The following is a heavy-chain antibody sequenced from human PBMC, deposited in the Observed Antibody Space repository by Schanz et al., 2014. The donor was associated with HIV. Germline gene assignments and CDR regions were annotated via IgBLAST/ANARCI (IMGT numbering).Heavy chain of an antibody. D-gene: IGHD1-26*01. V-gene: IGHV3-7*01. Sequence: EVQLVESGGGLVQPGGSLSLSCAASGFTFSSYWMSWVRQAPGKGLEWVANIQQDESEKYYVDSVKGRFTISRDNAKKSLYLRMNSLRAEDTAVYYCASTRERYSGATSGFDYWGQGTLVTVST. CDR2: IQQDESEK. J-gene: IGHJ4*02. CDR1: GFTFSSYW. CDR3: ASTRERYSGATSGFDY.